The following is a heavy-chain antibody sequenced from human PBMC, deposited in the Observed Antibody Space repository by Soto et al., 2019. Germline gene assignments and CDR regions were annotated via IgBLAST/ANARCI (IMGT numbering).Heavy chain of an antibody. CDR2: ISTSSSYI. CDR3: ARETGSYSWNDGLMDV. CDR1: GFNFSSYT. Sequence: EVQLVESGGGLVRPGGSLTLSCAASGFNFSSYTMNWVSQAPGKGLEWISSISTSSSYIYYPDSVRGRFTISRDNAKNSRHLQMSSLGAGDTAVYDCARETGSYSWNDGLMDVWGQGTTVTVSS. V-gene: IGHV3-21*01. D-gene: IGHD1-20*01. J-gene: IGHJ6*02.